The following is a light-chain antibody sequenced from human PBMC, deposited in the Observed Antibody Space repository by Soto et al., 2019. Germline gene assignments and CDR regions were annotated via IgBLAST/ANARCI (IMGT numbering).Light chain of an antibody. J-gene: IGKJ3*01. V-gene: IGKV1-39*01. CDR1: QTISTY. CDR2: DAS. CDR3: QHLNNYPPFT. Sequence: DIQMTQSPSSLSASVGDRVTITCRASQTISTYLNWYQQKPGKAPRLLIYDASSLLSGVPSRFSGSGSGTDFTLTIASLQPEDFSTYYCQHLNNYPPFTFGPGTKVDLE.